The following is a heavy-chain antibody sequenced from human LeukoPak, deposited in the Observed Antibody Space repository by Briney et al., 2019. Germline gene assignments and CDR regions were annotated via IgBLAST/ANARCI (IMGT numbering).Heavy chain of an antibody. CDR3: ATRDDYGDFDWYFDL. CDR1: GGSISSYY. V-gene: IGHV4-59*01. Sequence: PSETLSLTCTVSGGSISSYYWSWIRQPPGKGLEWIGYIYYSGSTNYNPSLKSRVTISVDTSKNQFSLKLSSVTAADTAVYYCATRDDYGDFDWYFDLWGRGTLVTASS. CDR2: IYYSGST. D-gene: IGHD4-17*01. J-gene: IGHJ2*01.